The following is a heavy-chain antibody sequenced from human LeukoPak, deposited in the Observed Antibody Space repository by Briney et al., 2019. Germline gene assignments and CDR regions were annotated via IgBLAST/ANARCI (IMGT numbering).Heavy chain of an antibody. V-gene: IGHV3-23*01. CDR2: IYGGGSGST. D-gene: IGHD1-20*01. CDR1: GFTFSKYT. CDR3: AKDFTPDGIWDIDY. J-gene: IGHJ4*02. Sequence: GGSLRLSCVASGFTFSKYTMSWVRQAPGKGLEWVSGIYGGGSGSTFYAESVKGRFTLSTDNSKNTLYLQMNSLRDEDTAIYYCAKDFTPDGIWDIDYWGRGTLITVSS.